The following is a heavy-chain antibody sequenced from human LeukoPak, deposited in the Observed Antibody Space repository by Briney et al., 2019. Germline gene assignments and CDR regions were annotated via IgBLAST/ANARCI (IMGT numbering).Heavy chain of an antibody. V-gene: IGHV3-9*01. CDR2: ISWNSGSV. J-gene: IGHJ4*02. CDR3: VKLAGAGKREFDS. CDR1: GFTFDDYA. Sequence: PGGSLRLSCAAAGFTFDDYAMHWVRQGPGKGLEWVSGISWNSGSVVYADSVKGRFTISRDNAKNSLYLEMNSLTLGDTALYYCVKLAGAGKREFDSWGQGTLVTVSS. D-gene: IGHD6-13*01.